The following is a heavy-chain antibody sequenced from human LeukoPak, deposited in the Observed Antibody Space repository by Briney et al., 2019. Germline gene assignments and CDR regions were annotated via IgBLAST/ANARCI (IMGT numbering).Heavy chain of an antibody. V-gene: IGHV4-39*01. D-gene: IGHD2-21*02. CDR2: IYYSGST. Sequence: SETLSLTCTVSGGSISSSSYYWGWIRQPPGKGLEWIGSIYYSGSTYYNPSLKSRVTISVDTSKNQFSLKLSSVTAADTAVYYCARGLVVTEYNFDYWGQGTLVTVSS. CDR1: GGSISSSSYY. J-gene: IGHJ4*02. CDR3: ARGLVVTEYNFDY.